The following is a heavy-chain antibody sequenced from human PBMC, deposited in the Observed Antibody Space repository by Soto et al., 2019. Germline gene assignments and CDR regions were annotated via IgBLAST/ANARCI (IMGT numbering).Heavy chain of an antibody. CDR2: ISYDGSNK. D-gene: IGHD3-22*01. CDR1: GFTFSSYA. CDR3: ARVGDSSGYAGLNAFDI. V-gene: IGHV3-30-3*01. Sequence: GGSLRLSCGASGFTFSSYAMHWVRQAPGKGLEWVAVISYDGSNKYYADSVKGRFTISRDNSKNTLYLQMSSLRAEDTAVYYCARVGDSSGYAGLNAFDIWGQGTMVTVSS. J-gene: IGHJ3*02.